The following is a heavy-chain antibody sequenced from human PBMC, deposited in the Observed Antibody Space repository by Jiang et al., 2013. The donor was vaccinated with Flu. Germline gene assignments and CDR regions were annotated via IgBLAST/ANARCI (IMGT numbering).Heavy chain of an antibody. Sequence: GLVKPSETLSLTCTVSGGSVNSAGYYWSWIRQSPGKGLEWIGYVYYSGSTTYNPSLKSRVTISVDTSKNQFSLRLSSVTAADTAIYFCAREHPIVVVTAQRIGAFYIWGHGTMVTVSS. CDR2: VYYSGST. D-gene: IGHD2-21*02. CDR3: AREHPIVVVTAQRIGAFYI. V-gene: IGHV4-61*08. CDR1: GGSVNSAGYY. J-gene: IGHJ3*02.